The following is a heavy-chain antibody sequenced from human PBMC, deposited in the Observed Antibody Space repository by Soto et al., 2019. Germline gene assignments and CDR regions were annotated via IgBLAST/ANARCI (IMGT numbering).Heavy chain of an antibody. V-gene: IGHV1-3*01. CDR1: GYTFTSYA. Sequence: GASVKVSCKASGYTFTSYAMHWVRQATGQRLEWMGWINAGNGNTKYSQKFQGRVTITRDTSASTAYMELSSLRSEDTAVYYCARVSGDIVVVPAAMAYWGQGTLVTVSS. D-gene: IGHD2-2*01. J-gene: IGHJ4*02. CDR2: INAGNGNT. CDR3: ARVSGDIVVVPAAMAY.